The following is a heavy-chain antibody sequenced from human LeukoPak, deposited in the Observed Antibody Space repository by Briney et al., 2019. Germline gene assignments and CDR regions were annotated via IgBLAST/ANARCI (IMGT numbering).Heavy chain of an antibody. CDR1: GGSFSGYY. Sequence: SETLSLTCAVYGGSFSGYYWSWIRQPPGKGLEWIGEINHRGSTNYNPSLKSRVTISVDTSKNQFSLKLSSVTAADTAVYYCARGRYSSSWYPYDYYGMDVWGQGTTVTVSS. V-gene: IGHV4-34*01. CDR2: INHRGST. J-gene: IGHJ6*02. D-gene: IGHD6-13*01. CDR3: ARGRYSSSWYPYDYYGMDV.